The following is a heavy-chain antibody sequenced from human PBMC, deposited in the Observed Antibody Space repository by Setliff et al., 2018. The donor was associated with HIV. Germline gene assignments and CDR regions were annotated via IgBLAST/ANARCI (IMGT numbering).Heavy chain of an antibody. CDR2: IIPMLSIA. CDR3: AKGSFDSSGWAHYYYYYMDV. CDR1: GGTFSNYA. J-gene: IGHJ6*03. V-gene: IGHV1-69*10. Sequence: SVKVSCKASGGTFSNYAITWVRQAPGQGLELMGGIIPMLSIANYAQKFRGRVTLTADKSTSTAYMELSSLRSEETAVYYCAKGSFDSSGWAHYYYYYMDVWGKGTTVTVS. D-gene: IGHD6-19*01.